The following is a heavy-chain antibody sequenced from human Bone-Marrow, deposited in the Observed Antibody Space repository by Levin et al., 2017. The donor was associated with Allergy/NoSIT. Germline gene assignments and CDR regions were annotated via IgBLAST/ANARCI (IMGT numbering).Heavy chain of an antibody. CDR2: ISYDGDTK. CDR1: GFIFNTFA. Sequence: GGSLRLSCSASGFIFNTFAMHWVRQTPGKGLEYVSAISYDGDTKFYADSVKARFTISRDNSRNTLSLQMTSLSVEDTGVYYCVKGQCTDCRCYLFDYWGHGTLVTVSS. J-gene: IGHJ4*01. CDR3: VKGQCTDCRCYLFDY. D-gene: IGHD2-15*01. V-gene: IGHV3-64D*06.